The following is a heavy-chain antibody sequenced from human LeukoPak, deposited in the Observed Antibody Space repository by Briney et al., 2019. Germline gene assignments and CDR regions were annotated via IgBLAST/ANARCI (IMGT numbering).Heavy chain of an antibody. Sequence: GGSLRLSCAVSGFSVTSTYMNWVRQAPGKGLEWVSTIYISAGTHYADSVKGRFIVSRDNSKNTVYLQMNSLRAEDTAVYYCARARSGTCGLFDDWGQGTLVTVSS. CDR3: ARARSGTCGLFDD. CDR1: GFSVTSTY. CDR2: IYISAGT. J-gene: IGHJ4*02. V-gene: IGHV3-53*01. D-gene: IGHD1-26*01.